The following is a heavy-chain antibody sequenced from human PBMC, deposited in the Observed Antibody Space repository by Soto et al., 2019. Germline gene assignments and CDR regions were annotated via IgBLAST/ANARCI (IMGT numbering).Heavy chain of an antibody. CDR2: ISYTGSA. V-gene: IGHV4-31*03. J-gene: IGHJ3*02. CDR1: GGSISSNNYF. CDR3: AREVVAPATSDACDI. D-gene: IGHD1-26*01. Sequence: QVQLQESGPGLVKPSQTLSLTCTVSGGSISSNNYFWSWIRQHPGKGLEWIGYISYTGSAYYSPSLESRDAISVDTSKNQFSLRLNSVTAADTAMYYCAREVVAPATSDACDIWGEGTMVTVSS.